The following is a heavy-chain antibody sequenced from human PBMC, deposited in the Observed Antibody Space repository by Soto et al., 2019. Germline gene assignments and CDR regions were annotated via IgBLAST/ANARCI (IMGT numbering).Heavy chain of an antibody. D-gene: IGHD1-26*01. Sequence: QVQLVESGGGVVQPGRSLRLSCAASGFTFSSYAMHWVRQAPGKGLEWVAVVSYDGSNKYYADSVKGRFTISRDNSKNSLYLQMNSLRVEDTAVYDCAQGRYQSPKNYWGQGTLVTVSS. J-gene: IGHJ4*02. CDR2: VSYDGSNK. CDR1: GFTFSSYA. CDR3: AQGRYQSPKNY. V-gene: IGHV3-30-3*01.